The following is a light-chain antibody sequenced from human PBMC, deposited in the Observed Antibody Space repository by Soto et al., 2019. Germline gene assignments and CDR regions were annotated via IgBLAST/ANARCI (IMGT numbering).Light chain of an antibody. V-gene: IGKV3-20*01. J-gene: IGKJ1*01. CDR1: QSVNSNY. CDR3: YQYDSSPWT. Sequence: EIVLTQSPGTLSLSPGEGSTLSCRSRQSVNSNYLAWYQQKPGQAPRHLIYAASSRAAGFPDRFSGSGSETDFTLTTSRLEPQDFAVYFCYQYDSSPWTFGQGTKVDIK. CDR2: AAS.